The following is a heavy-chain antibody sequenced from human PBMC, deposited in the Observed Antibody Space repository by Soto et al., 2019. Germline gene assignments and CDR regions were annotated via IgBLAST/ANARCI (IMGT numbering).Heavy chain of an antibody. CDR1: GFTFSAYW. Sequence: EVQLVESGGGLVQPGGSLRLSCAASGFTFSAYWMHWVRQAPGEGLVCVSRINSDGTTTNYADSVKGRFTISRDNAENTLYLQMNSLRAEDTAVYYCARGEMATIWPLASWGQGALVTVSS. CDR3: ARGEMATIWPLAS. CDR2: INSDGTTT. V-gene: IGHV3-74*01. J-gene: IGHJ5*02. D-gene: IGHD5-12*01.